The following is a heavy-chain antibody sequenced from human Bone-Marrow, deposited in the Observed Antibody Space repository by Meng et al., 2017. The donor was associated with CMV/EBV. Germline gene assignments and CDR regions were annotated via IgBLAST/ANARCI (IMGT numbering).Heavy chain of an antibody. CDR1: GYTFTGYY. CDR3: ARDVYCSSTSCYLYYYYGMDV. D-gene: IGHD2-2*01. J-gene: IGHJ6*02. CDR2: INPNSGGT. Sequence: ASVKVSCKASGYTFTGYYMHWVRQAPGQGLEWMGWINPNSGGTNYAQKFQGRVTMTRDTSISTAYMELSRLRSDDTAVYYCARDVYCSSTSCYLYYYYGMDVWGQGTTVTVSS. V-gene: IGHV1-2*02.